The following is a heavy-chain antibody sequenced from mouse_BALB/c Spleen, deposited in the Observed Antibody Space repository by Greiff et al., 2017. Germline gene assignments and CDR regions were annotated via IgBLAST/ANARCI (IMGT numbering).Heavy chain of an antibody. J-gene: IGHJ2*01. D-gene: IGHD2-4*01. V-gene: IGHV1-69*01. Sequence: QVQLQQPGAELVMPGASVKMSCKASGYTFTDYWMHWVKQRPGQGLEWIGAIDTSDSYTSYNQKFKGKATLTVDESSSTAYMQLSSLTSEDSAVYYCARWSTMTKGDYWGQGTTLTVSS. CDR1: GYTFTDYW. CDR3: ARWSTMTKGDY. CDR2: IDTSDSYT.